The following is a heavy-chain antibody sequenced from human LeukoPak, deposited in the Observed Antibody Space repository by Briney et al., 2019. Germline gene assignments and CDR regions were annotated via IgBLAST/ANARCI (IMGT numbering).Heavy chain of an antibody. Sequence: PGGSLRLSCAASGFTFSSYWMSWVRQAPGKGLVWVSRINSDGSSRSYADYVKGRFTISRDDAKNTLYLQMSSLSVDDTAIYYCTRGSPGYSSSWLDFWGQGILVTVSS. CDR3: TRGSPGYSSSWLDF. D-gene: IGHD6-13*01. CDR2: INSDGSSR. J-gene: IGHJ4*02. CDR1: GFTFSSYW. V-gene: IGHV3-74*01.